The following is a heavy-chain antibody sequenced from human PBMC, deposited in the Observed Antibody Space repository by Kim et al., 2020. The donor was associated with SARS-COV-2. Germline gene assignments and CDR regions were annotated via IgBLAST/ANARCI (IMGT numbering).Heavy chain of an antibody. V-gene: IGHV5-51*01. J-gene: IGHJ6*02. Sequence: GESLKISCKGSGYSFTSYWIGWVRQMPGKGLEWMGIIYPGDSDTRYSPSFQGQVTISADKSISTAYLQWSSLKASDTAMYYCARQRIAPAAMPGRMDVWGQGTTVTVSS. CDR1: GYSFTSYW. CDR2: IYPGDSDT. D-gene: IGHD2-2*01. CDR3: ARQRIAPAAMPGRMDV.